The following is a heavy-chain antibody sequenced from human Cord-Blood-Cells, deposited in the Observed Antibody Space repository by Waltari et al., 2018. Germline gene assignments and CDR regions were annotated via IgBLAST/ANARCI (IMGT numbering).Heavy chain of an antibody. J-gene: IGHJ3*02. CDR3: AKDVTRAGFDAFDI. CDR2: ISWNSGSI. CDR1: GFTFDDYA. V-gene: IGHV3-9*01. D-gene: IGHD6-13*01. Sequence: EVQLVESGGDLVQHGRSLRLSCAASGFTFDDYAMPWARQAPGKGLEWVSGISWNSGSIGYADSVKGRFTISRDNAKNSLYLQMNSLRAEDTALYYCAKDVTRAGFDAFDIWGQGTMVTVSS.